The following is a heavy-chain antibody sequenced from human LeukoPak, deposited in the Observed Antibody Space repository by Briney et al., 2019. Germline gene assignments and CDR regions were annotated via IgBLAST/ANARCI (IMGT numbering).Heavy chain of an antibody. CDR2: IKQDGSEK. J-gene: IGHJ4*02. CDR3: ASGRVGACFDY. Sequence: GGSLRLSCAASGFTFSSYWMSWVRQAPGKGLEWVANIKQDGSEKYYVDSVKGRFTISRDNAKNPLYLQMNSLRAEDTAVYYCASGRVGACFDYWGQGTLVTVSS. V-gene: IGHV3-7*01. D-gene: IGHD1-26*01. CDR1: GFTFSSYW.